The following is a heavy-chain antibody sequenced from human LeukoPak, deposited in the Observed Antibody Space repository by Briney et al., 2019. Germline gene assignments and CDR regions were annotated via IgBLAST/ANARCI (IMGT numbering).Heavy chain of an antibody. D-gene: IGHD3-16*02. CDR1: GYTFTSYG. CDR2: ISAYNGNT. V-gene: IGHV1-18*01. CDR3: AREGSAREWLSDPIDY. J-gene: IGHJ4*02. Sequence: ASVKVSCKASGYTFTSYGISWVRQALGQGLEWMGWISAYNGNTNYAQKLQGRVTMTTDTSTSTAYMELRSLRSDDTAVYYCAREGSAREWLSDPIDYWGQGTLVTVSS.